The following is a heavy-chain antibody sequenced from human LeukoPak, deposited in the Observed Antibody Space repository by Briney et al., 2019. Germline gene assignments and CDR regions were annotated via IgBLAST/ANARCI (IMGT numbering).Heavy chain of an antibody. J-gene: IGHJ4*02. V-gene: IGHV4-59*01. CDR1: GGSISSYY. D-gene: IGHD3-22*01. CDR2: IYYSGST. CDR3: AREENYYDSSGYLN. Sequence: SETLSLTCTVSGGSISSYYWSWIRQPPGKGLEWIGYIYYSGSTNYNPSLKSRVTISVDTSKNQFSLKLSSVTAADTAVYYCAREENYYDSSGYLNWGQGTLVTVS.